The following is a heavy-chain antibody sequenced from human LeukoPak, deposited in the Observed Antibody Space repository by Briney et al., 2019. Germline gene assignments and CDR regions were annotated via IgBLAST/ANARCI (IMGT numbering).Heavy chain of an antibody. J-gene: IGHJ4*02. Sequence: PSETLSLTCAVYGGSFSGYYWSWIRQPPGKGLEWIGEINHSGSTNYNPSLKSRVTISVDTSKNQFSLKLSSVTAADTAVYYCARDIYDYVWGSYPLWGQGTLVTVSS. CDR1: GGSFSGYY. CDR2: INHSGST. D-gene: IGHD3-16*02. CDR3: ARDIYDYVWGSYPL. V-gene: IGHV4-34*01.